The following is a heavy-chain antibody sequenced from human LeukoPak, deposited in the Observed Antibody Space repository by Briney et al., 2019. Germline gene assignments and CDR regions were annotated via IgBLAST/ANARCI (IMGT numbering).Heavy chain of an antibody. CDR3: ARARAETYYYGMDV. CDR1: GFTFSSYA. J-gene: IGHJ6*02. Sequence: PGGSLRLSCAASGFTFSSYAMNWVRQAPGKGLEWVSCISSGSEYRFYADSVKSRFTISRDNAKNSLYLQMNSLRAEDTAVYYCARARAETYYYGMDVWGQGTTVTVSS. CDR2: ISSGSEYR. V-gene: IGHV3-21*01.